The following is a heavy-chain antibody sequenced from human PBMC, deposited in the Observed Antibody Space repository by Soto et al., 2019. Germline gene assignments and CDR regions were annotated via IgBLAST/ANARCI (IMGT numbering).Heavy chain of an antibody. J-gene: IGHJ4*02. V-gene: IGHV4-30-4*01. Sequence: SETLSLTCTVSGGSISSGDYYWSWIRQPPGKGLEWIGYIYYSGSTYYNPSLKSRVTISVDTSKNQFSLKLSSVTAADTAVYYCAREPYCGGDCYLNYFDYWGQGTLVTVS. CDR3: AREPYCGGDCYLNYFDY. CDR1: GGSISSGDYY. D-gene: IGHD2-21*02. CDR2: IYYSGST.